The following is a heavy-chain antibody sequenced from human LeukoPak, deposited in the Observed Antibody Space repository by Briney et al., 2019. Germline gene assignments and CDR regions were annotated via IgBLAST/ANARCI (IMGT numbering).Heavy chain of an antibody. CDR1: GGSFSGYY. Sequence: PSETLSLTCAVYGGSFSGYYWSWIRQPPGKGLEWIGYIYYSGSTNYNPSLKSRVTISVDTSKNQFSLKLSSVTAADTAVYYCARQGSSGWYSELDYWGQGTLVTVSS. CDR3: ARQGSSGWYSELDY. V-gene: IGHV4-59*08. CDR2: IYYSGST. J-gene: IGHJ4*02. D-gene: IGHD6-19*01.